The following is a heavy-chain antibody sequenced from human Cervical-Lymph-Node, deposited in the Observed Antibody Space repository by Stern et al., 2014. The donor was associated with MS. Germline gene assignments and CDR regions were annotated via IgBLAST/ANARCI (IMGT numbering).Heavy chain of an antibody. CDR2: ISSSGSTI. J-gene: IGHJ4*02. CDR1: GFTFSDYY. V-gene: IGHV3-11*01. CDR3: ARDSPSWGWCFDY. Sequence: VQLVESGGGLVKPGGSLRLSCAASGFTFSDYYMSLIRQAPGQGLAWVSYISSSGSTIYYADSVKGRFTISRDNAKNSLYLQMNSLRAEDTAVYYCARDSPSWGWCFDYWGQGTLVTVSS. D-gene: IGHD6-19*01.